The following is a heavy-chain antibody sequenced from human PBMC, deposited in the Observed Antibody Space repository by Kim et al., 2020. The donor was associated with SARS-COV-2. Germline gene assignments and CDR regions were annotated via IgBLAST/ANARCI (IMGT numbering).Heavy chain of an antibody. D-gene: IGHD2-2*01. CDR2: INSDGSIT. Sequence: GGSLRLSCAASGFTFSSYWMHWVRQAPGKGLVWVSRINSDGSITSYADSVKGRFTISRDNAKNTLYLQMNSLRAEDTAVYYCARSIVVVPAAPDYWGQGTLVTVSS. V-gene: IGHV3-74*01. CDR3: ARSIVVVPAAPDY. CDR1: GFTFSSYW. J-gene: IGHJ4*02.